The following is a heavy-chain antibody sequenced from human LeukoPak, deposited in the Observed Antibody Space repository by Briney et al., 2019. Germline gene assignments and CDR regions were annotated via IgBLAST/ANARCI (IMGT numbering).Heavy chain of an antibody. CDR3: ARLGGGTYLSWFDP. CDR1: GDSISSSTYY. J-gene: IGHJ5*02. CDR2: LYYSGSGST. Sequence: SETLSRTCTVSGDSISSSTYYWGWIRQPPGKGLEWIGSLYYSGSGSTYYNPSLRSRVTISVDTSKNQFSLKLTSVTAADTAVYYCARLGGGTYLSWFDPWGQGTLVTVSS. V-gene: IGHV4-39*01. D-gene: IGHD1-26*01.